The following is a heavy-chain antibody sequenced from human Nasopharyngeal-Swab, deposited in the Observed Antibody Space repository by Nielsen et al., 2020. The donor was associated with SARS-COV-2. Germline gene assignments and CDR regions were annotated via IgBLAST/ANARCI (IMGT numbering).Heavy chain of an antibody. CDR2: VSGDVAHTT. CDR1: GFTFSAHA. J-gene: IGHJ4*02. D-gene: IGHD5-12*01. Sequence: GGSLRLSCAASGFTFSAHAMIWVRQAAGKGLEWVSAVSGDVAHTTYYADSVKGRFTISRDNSKNTLYLQMNGLRAEGAAIYYCARDGRIGYGVYLDYWGQGTPVTVSS. CDR3: ARDGRIGYGVYLDY. V-gene: IGHV3-23*01.